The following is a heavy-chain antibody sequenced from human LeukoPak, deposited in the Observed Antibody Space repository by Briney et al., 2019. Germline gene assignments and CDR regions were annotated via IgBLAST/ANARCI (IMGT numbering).Heavy chain of an antibody. CDR3: ARETSSSSGLDY. V-gene: IGHV3-33*01. D-gene: IGHD6-6*01. CDR2: IWYDGSNK. Sequence: GGSLRLSCAASGFTFSSYGMHWVRQAPGKGLEWVAVIWYDGSNKYYADSVKGRFTISRDNSKNTLYLQMNSLRAEDTAVYYCARETSSSSGLDYWGQGTLVTVSS. CDR1: GFTFSSYG. J-gene: IGHJ4*02.